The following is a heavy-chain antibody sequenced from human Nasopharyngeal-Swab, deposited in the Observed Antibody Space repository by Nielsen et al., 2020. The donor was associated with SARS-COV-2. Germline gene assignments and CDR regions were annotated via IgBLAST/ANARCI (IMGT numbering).Heavy chain of an antibody. J-gene: IGHJ4*02. V-gene: IGHV3-30*03. CDR3: ASRPYSDYGLLDY. Sequence: GGSLRLSCAASGFTFSSYGMHWVRQAPGKGLEWVAVISYDGSNKYYADSVKGRFTISRDNSKNTLYLEMNSLRAEDTAVYYCASRPYSDYGLLDYWGQGTLVTVSS. D-gene: IGHD4-17*01. CDR2: ISYDGSNK. CDR1: GFTFSSYG.